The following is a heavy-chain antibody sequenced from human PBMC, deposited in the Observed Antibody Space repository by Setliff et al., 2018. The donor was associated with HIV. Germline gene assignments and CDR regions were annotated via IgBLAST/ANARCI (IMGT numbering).Heavy chain of an antibody. D-gene: IGHD1-26*01. CDR1: GYSFTNYD. CDR2: INPSNGKT. CDR3: ARDSGGGALGSAPDY. V-gene: IGHV1-8*03. Sequence: ASVKVSCKTSGYSFTNYDINWVRQAAGQGLEWLGWINPSNGKTGYAERFQDRVTFRKDTSINTVYMELRRLRSDDTAVYYCARDSGGGALGSAPDYWGPGTQVTVSS. J-gene: IGHJ4*02.